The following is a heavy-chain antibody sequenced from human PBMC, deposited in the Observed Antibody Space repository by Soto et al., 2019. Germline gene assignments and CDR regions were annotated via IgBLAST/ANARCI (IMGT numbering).Heavy chain of an antibody. D-gene: IGHD6-6*01. V-gene: IGHV4-31*03. CDR1: GGSISSVGYY. Sequence: SETLSLPCTVSGGSISSVGYYWSWIRKHPGKGLEWIGEIYYSGSTNYNPSLKSRVTISVDKSKNQFSLKLSSVTAADTAVYYCARDGRSRSLRYYYGIDVWGQGTTVTVSS. CDR2: IYYSGST. J-gene: IGHJ6*02. CDR3: ARDGRSRSLRYYYGIDV.